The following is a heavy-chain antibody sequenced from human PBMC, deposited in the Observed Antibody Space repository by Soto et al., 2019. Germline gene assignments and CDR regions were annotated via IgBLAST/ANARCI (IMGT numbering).Heavy chain of an antibody. V-gene: IGHV2-5*02. Sequence: QITLKESGPALVKPTQTLTLTCTFSGFSLSTSGVGVGWIRQPPGEALEWLALIYWDDYKHFSPSLESRLTITKDTSKNQVVLKMTNMEPVDTATYYCVHKGGGDRILDYWGQGTLVTVSS. CDR2: IYWDDYK. CDR1: GFSLSTSGVG. CDR3: VHKGGGDRILDY. D-gene: IGHD3-16*01. J-gene: IGHJ4*02.